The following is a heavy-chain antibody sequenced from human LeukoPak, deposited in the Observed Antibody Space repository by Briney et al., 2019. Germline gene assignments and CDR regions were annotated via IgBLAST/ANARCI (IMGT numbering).Heavy chain of an antibody. V-gene: IGHV4-59*01. J-gene: IGHJ5*02. CDR3: ARDRAAGSDWLDP. D-gene: IGHD3-10*01. Sequence: PSDTLSLTCSVSGGSIGLYHWSWIRQPPGKGLEWIGYIYYNGSTKYNPSLKSRVTMSVDTSKKQFSLNLTSVTAADTAVYYCARDRAAGSDWLDPWGQGTLVTVSS. CDR1: GGSIGLYH. CDR2: IYYNGST.